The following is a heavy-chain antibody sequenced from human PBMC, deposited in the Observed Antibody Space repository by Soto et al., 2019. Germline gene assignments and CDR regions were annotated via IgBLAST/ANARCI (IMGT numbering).Heavy chain of an antibody. CDR3: ARVITRYCSGGSCYLPLDY. V-gene: IGHV1-18*01. Sequence: QVPLVQSGAEVKKPGASVKVSCKASGYTFTSYGISWVRQAPGQGLEWMGWISAYNGNTNYAQKLQGRVTMTTDTSTSTAYRELKSLRADDTAVYYCARVITRYCSGGSCYLPLDYWGQGTLVTVAS. J-gene: IGHJ4*02. D-gene: IGHD2-15*01. CDR2: ISAYNGNT. CDR1: GYTFTSYG.